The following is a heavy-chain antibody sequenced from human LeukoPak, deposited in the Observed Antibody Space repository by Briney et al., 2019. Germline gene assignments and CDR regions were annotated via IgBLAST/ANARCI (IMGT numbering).Heavy chain of an antibody. V-gene: IGHV3-30*03. Sequence: PGGSLRLSCAASGFTFSSYGMHWVRQAPGKGLEWVAVISYDGSNKYYADSVKGRFTIPRDNSKNTLYLQMNSLRAEDTAVYYCARDRGFPLDHWGQGTLVTVSS. CDR3: ARDRGFPLDH. J-gene: IGHJ4*02. CDR2: ISYDGSNK. CDR1: GFTFSSYG. D-gene: IGHD3-22*01.